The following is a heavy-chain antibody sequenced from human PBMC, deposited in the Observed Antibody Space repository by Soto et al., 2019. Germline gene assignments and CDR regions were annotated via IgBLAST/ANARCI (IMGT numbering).Heavy chain of an antibody. V-gene: IGHV1-69*18. J-gene: IGHJ4*02. D-gene: IGHD3-10*01. Sequence: VQLVQSGAQLKKPGSSVKVSCKASGDTFSGYPINWVRQAPGEGLEWMGRIIPVFGTTNDAQRFEGSVTFTADESTNTAYMELRGLLSADTAVYYCARDGGFGELKYWGPGTLVTVSS. CDR3: ARDGGFGELKY. CDR1: GDTFSGYP. CDR2: IIPVFGTT.